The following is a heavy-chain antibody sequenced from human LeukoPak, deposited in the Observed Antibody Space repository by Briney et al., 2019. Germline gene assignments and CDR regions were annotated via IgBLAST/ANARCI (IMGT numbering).Heavy chain of an antibody. J-gene: IGHJ4*02. CDR3: ARQGYGRSSFFDH. V-gene: IGHV4-39*01. CDR2: LFHSGTT. CDR1: GDSVSTNLYY. Sequence: SETLSLTGTVSGDSVSTNLYYWGWIRQPPGKGLEWIGNLFHSGTTYYNPSLKSRVSISVDTSKNQFSLKLNSVTAADTAVYYCARQGYGRSSFFDHWGQGPLVTVSS. D-gene: IGHD6-6*01.